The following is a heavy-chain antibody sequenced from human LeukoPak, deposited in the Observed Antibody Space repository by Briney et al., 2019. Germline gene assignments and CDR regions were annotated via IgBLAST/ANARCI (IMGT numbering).Heavy chain of an antibody. CDR2: IYTSGST. J-gene: IGHJ3*02. D-gene: IGHD3-22*01. Sequence: SETLSLICTVSGGSISSYYWSWIRQPPGKGLEGIGYIYTSGSTNYNPSLKSRGTISVDTSKNQFYLKLSSVTAADTAVYYCARHRPYYYDSSGKSSGAFDIWGQGTMVTVSS. CDR3: ARHRPYYYDSSGKSSGAFDI. V-gene: IGHV4-4*09. CDR1: GGSISSYY.